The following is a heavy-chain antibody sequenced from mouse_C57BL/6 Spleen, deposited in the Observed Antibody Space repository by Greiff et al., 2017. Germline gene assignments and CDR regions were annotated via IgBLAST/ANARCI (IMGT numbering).Heavy chain of an antibody. CDR3: AREGSYPTWFAY. D-gene: IGHD1-1*02. V-gene: IGHV1-52*01. J-gene: IGHJ3*01. CDR1: GYTFTSYW. CDR2: IDPSDSET. Sequence: QVQLQQPGAELVRPGSSVKLSCKASGYTFTSYWMHWVKQRPIQGLEWIGNIDPSDSETHYNQKFKDKATLTVDKSSSTAYMQLSSLTSEDSAVYYCAREGSYPTWFAYWGQGTLVTVSA.